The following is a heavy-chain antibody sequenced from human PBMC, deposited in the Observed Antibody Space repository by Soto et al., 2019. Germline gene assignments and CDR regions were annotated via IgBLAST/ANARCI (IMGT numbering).Heavy chain of an antibody. CDR3: ASSRVVTTYFDY. CDR1: GGSISRAGYS. Sequence: QLQLQESGSRLVKPSQTLSLTCAVSGGSISRAGYSWSWIRQSPGKGLEWIGYIYNSGSTFYNPPLTSRLTISVDRSKNQLSLHLNSVTAADTAVYYCASSRVVTTYFDYWGQGTLVTVSS. J-gene: IGHJ4*02. V-gene: IGHV4-30-2*06. CDR2: IYNSGST. D-gene: IGHD2-21*02.